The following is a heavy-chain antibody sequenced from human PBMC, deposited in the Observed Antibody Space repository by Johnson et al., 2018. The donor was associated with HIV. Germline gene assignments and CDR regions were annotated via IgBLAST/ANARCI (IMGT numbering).Heavy chain of an antibody. D-gene: IGHD3-22*01. J-gene: IGHJ3*02. Sequence: EVQLVESGGGLVQPGRSLRLSCAASGFTFDDYAINWVRQAPGKGLEWVSGINWNSGSIAYADSVKGRFTISRDNSKNTLSLQMNSLRAEDTAVYYCAKDTVWSSGYYGVAFDIWGQGTMVTVSS. CDR3: AKDTVWSSGYYGVAFDI. CDR1: GFTFDDYA. V-gene: IGHV3-9*01. CDR2: INWNSGSI.